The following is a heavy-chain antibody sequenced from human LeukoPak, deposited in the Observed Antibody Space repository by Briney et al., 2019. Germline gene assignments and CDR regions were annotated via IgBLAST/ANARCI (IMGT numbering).Heavy chain of an antibody. V-gene: IGHV1-2*02. CDR2: INPNSGGT. Sequence: GASVKVSCKASGYTFTGYYMHWVRQAPGQGLEWMGWINPNSGGTNYAQKFQGRVTMTRDTSISTAYMELSRLRSDDTAVYCCARDVRTYYYDSSGYGYWGQGTLVTVSS. CDR3: ARDVRTYYYDSSGYGY. CDR1: GYTFTGYY. D-gene: IGHD3-22*01. J-gene: IGHJ4*02.